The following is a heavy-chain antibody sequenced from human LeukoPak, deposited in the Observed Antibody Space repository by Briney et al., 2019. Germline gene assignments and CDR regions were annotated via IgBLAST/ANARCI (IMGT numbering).Heavy chain of an antibody. CDR3: ARAVGYCNSTSCFTEYFQH. Sequence: SVEVSCEASGGTFSSYAISWVRQAPGQGLEWMGGIIPIFGTANYAQKFQGRVTITTDESTSTAYMELSSLRSEDTAVYYCARAVGYCNSTSCFTEYFQHWGQGTLVTVSS. CDR1: GGTFSSYA. D-gene: IGHD2-2*01. CDR2: IIPIFGTA. J-gene: IGHJ1*01. V-gene: IGHV1-69*05.